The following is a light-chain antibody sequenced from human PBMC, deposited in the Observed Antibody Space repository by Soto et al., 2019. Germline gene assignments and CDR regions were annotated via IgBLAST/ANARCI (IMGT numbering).Light chain of an antibody. CDR3: QQYFDWPLT. J-gene: IGKJ5*01. V-gene: IGKV3-15*01. Sequence: EIVLTQSPGTLSLSPGERVTLSCRASQNVRTNYLAWYQQKPGQAPRLLIYGASTRATGLPGRFSGSGSGTDFTLTISSLQSEDFAVYYCQQYFDWPLTFGQGTRLEIK. CDR1: QNVRTN. CDR2: GAS.